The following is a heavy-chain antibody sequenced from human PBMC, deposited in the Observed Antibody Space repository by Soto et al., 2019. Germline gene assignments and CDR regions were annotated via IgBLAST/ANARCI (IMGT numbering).Heavy chain of an antibody. J-gene: IGHJ4*02. Sequence: GASVKVSCKISGGTFSTFGISWVRQAPGQGLEWMGGIIPFFGTAEYSQKFEDRITITADESTNTVYMDLRSLTSEDTAIYYCARTAPMDAGDKYYYDFWGQGALVTVSS. V-gene: IGHV1-69*13. CDR1: GGTFSTFG. CDR2: IIPFFGTA. CDR3: ARTAPMDAGDKYYYDF. D-gene: IGHD3-16*01.